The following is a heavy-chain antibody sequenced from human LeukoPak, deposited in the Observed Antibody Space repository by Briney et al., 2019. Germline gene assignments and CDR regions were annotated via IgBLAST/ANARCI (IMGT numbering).Heavy chain of an antibody. D-gene: IGHD5-12*01. CDR2: MNPNSGNT. J-gene: IGHJ4*02. Sequence: ASVNVSCTASGYTFTSYDINWVRQATGQGLEWMGWMNPNSGNTGYAQKFQGRVTTTRNTSISTAYMELSSLRSEDTAVYYCARGVRREATCAYWGQGTLVTVSS. CDR3: ARGVRREATCAY. CDR1: GYTFTSYD. V-gene: IGHV1-8*01.